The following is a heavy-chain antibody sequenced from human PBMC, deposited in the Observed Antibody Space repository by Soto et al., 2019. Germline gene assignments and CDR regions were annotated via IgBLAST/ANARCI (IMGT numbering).Heavy chain of an antibody. J-gene: IGHJ5*02. V-gene: IGHV3-23*01. CDR2: ISGSGGST. Sequence: EVQLLESGGGLVQPGGSLRLSCAASGFTFSSYAMSWVRQAPGKGLEWVSAISGSGGSTYYADSVKGRFTISRDNSKNTLYLQMNSLRAEDTAVYYCAKVLRFLEWFPSDWFDPWGQGTLVTVSS. D-gene: IGHD3-3*01. CDR1: GFTFSSYA. CDR3: AKVLRFLEWFPSDWFDP.